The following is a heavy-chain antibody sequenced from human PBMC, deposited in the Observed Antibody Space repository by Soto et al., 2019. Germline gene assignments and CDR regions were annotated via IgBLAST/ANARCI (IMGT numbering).Heavy chain of an antibody. D-gene: IGHD3-3*01. CDR2: IYHSGST. Sequence: PSETLSLSCAVSGGSISSGGYSWSWIRQPPGKGLEWIGYIYHSGSTYYNPSLKSRVTISVDRSKNQFSLKLSSVTAADTAVYYCARSRFLEEYFDYWGQGTLVTVSS. CDR3: ARSRFLEEYFDY. J-gene: IGHJ4*02. CDR1: GGSISSGGYS. V-gene: IGHV4-30-2*01.